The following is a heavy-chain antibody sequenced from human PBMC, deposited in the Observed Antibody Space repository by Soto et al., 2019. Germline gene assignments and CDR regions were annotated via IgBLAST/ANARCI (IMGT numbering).Heavy chain of an antibody. CDR3: ARMYSSGSGWFHP. D-gene: IGHD6-19*01. Sequence: SETLSLTCFVSGYFIGAGGYYWSWIRHHPGKGLEWIGSFYSSGSIIYDPSLRSRVSISGDMSTNQFSMSLTSVTAADTARYYCARMYSSGSGWFHPWGQGTLVTVSS. V-gene: IGHV4-31*02. CDR2: FYSSGSI. J-gene: IGHJ5*02. CDR1: GYFIGAGGYY.